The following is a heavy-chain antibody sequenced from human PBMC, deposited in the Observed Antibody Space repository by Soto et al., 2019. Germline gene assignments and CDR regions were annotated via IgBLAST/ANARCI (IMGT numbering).Heavy chain of an antibody. CDR1: GGTFSSYT. J-gene: IGHJ3*02. CDR3: ARGRVYVDSGSYDI. V-gene: IGHV1-69*02. CDR2: IIPILGIA. D-gene: IGHD1-26*01. Sequence: QVQLVQSGAEVKKPGSSVKVSCKASGGTFSSYTISWVRQAPGQGLEWMGRIIPILGIANYAQKFQGRVTITADKATVTAYMELSSLRSEDTAVYYCARGRVYVDSGSYDIWGQGTMVTVSS.